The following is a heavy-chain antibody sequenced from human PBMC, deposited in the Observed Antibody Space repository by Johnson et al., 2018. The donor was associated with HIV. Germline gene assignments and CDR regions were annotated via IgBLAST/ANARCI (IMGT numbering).Heavy chain of an antibody. D-gene: IGHD6-13*01. Sequence: VQLVESGGGVVQPGRSLRLSCAASGFTFSNAWMSLVRQAPGKGLEWVGRIKSKTDGGTTDYAAPVKGRFTISRDDSKNSLYLQMNSLNTEDTAVYYCASGLAAARGAFDIWGQGTMVTVSS. CDR2: IKSKTDGGTT. CDR1: GFTFSNAW. CDR3: ASGLAAARGAFDI. J-gene: IGHJ3*02. V-gene: IGHV3-15*01.